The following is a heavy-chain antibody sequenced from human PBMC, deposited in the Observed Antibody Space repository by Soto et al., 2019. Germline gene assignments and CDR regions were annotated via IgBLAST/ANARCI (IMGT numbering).Heavy chain of an antibody. J-gene: IGHJ5*02. D-gene: IGHD5-12*01. CDR1: GFTFSSYA. CDR2: ISGSGGST. Sequence: GGSLRLSCAASGFTFSSYAMSWVRQAPGKGLEWVSAISGSGGSTYYADSVKGRFTISRDNSKNTLYLQMNSLRAEDTAVYYCAKGPGYEKPVNACNWLDTWGQGTLVTVSS. CDR3: AKGPGYEKPVNACNWLDT. V-gene: IGHV3-23*01.